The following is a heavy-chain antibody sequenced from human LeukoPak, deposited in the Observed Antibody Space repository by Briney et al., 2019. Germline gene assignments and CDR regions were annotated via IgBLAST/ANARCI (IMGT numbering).Heavy chain of an antibody. CDR1: GGTFSRYA. CDR2: VIPIFGTA. V-gene: IGHV1-69*05. Sequence: GASVKVSCKASGGTFSRYASSWVRQAPGQGLEWMGGVIPIFGTAHYAQKFQARVTINTDESMSSAYMELSSLRSEDTAVYYCARGLDYLGVSAYYYDMAVWGQGTLVTVSS. CDR3: ARGLDYLGVSAYYYDMAV. D-gene: IGHD3-22*01. J-gene: IGHJ4*02.